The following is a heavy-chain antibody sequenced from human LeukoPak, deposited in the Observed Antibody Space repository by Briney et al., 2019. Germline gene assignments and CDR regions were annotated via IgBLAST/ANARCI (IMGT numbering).Heavy chain of an antibody. Sequence: SETLSLTCTVSGGSISSYYWSWIRQPPGKGLEWIGYIYYSGSTNYNPSLKSRVTISVDTSKNQFSLKLSSVTAADTAVYYCARVDRDYYDSGSAFEYWGQGTLVTVSS. CDR3: ARVDRDYYDSGSAFEY. D-gene: IGHD3-10*01. CDR1: GGSISSYY. V-gene: IGHV4-59*01. CDR2: IYYSGST. J-gene: IGHJ4*02.